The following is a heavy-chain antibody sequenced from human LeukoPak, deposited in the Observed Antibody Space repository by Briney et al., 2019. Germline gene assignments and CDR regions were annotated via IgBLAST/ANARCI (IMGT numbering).Heavy chain of an antibody. D-gene: IGHD1-26*01. V-gene: IGHV3-21*01. CDR3: ARDEWELLLPDY. Sequence: TGGSLRLSCAASGFTFSSYSMNWVRQAPGKGLEWVSSISSSSSYIYYADSVKGRFTISRDNAKNSLYLQMNSLRAEDTAVYYCARDEWELLLPDYWGQGTLVTVSS. CDR1: GFTFSSYS. J-gene: IGHJ4*02. CDR2: ISSSSSYI.